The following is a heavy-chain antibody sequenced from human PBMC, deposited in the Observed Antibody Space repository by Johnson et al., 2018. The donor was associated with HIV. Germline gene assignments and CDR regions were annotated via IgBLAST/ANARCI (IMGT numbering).Heavy chain of an antibody. Sequence: VQLVESGGGVVQPGRSLRLSCAASGFTFSSYAMHWVRQAPGKGLEWVAVISYDGSNKYYADSVKGRFTISRDNSKNTLYLQMNSLRAEDTAVYYCARGRQSGYYDSSGYPGGAFDIWGQGTMVTVSS. D-gene: IGHD3-22*01. J-gene: IGHJ3*02. CDR3: ARGRQSGYYDSSGYPGGAFDI. CDR1: GFTFSSYA. V-gene: IGHV3-30-3*01. CDR2: ISYDGSNK.